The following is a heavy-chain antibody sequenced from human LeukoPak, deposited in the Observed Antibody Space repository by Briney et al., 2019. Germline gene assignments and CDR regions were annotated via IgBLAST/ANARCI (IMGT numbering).Heavy chain of an antibody. J-gene: IGHJ4*02. CDR2: ISWNGGST. Sequence: GGSLRLSCGASGFTFDDYGMSWVRQAPGKGLEWVSFISWNGGSTGYADSVKGRFTISRDNAKNSLYLQMSSLRAEDTALYYCAREETRITMLRGVTYFEYWGQGTLVTVSS. CDR3: AREETRITMLRGVTYFEY. CDR1: GFTFDDYG. V-gene: IGHV3-20*04. D-gene: IGHD3-10*01.